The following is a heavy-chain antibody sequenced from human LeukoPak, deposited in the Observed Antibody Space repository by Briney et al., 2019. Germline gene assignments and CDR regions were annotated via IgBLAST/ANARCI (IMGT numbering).Heavy chain of an antibody. CDR3: AREGWRGYCSGGSCYYFDY. V-gene: IGHV3-21*01. D-gene: IGHD2-15*01. J-gene: IGHJ4*02. CDR2: ISSSSCYI. CDR1: GFTFSSYS. Sequence: PGGSLRLSCAASGFTFSSYSMNWVRQAPGKGLEWVSSISSSSCYIYYADSVKGRFTISRDNAKNSLYLQMNSLRAEDTAVYYCAREGWRGYCSGGSCYYFDYWGQGTLVTVSS.